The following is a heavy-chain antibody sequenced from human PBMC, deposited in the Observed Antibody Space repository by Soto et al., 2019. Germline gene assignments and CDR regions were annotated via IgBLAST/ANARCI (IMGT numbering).Heavy chain of an antibody. CDR3: AKDTYYDSINYYFDY. D-gene: IGHD3-22*01. CDR2: ISGSGGST. J-gene: IGHJ4*02. CDR1: GFTFSSYA. V-gene: IGHV3-23*01. Sequence: PGGSLRLSCAASGFTFSSYAMSWVRQAPGKGLEWVSAISGSGGSTYYADSVKGRFTISRDNSKNTLYLQMNSLRAEDTAVYYCAKDTYYDSINYYFDYWGQGTLVTVSS.